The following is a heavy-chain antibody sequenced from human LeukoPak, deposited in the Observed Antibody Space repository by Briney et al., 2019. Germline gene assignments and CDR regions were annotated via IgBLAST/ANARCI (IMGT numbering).Heavy chain of an antibody. V-gene: IGHV3-33*01. J-gene: IGHJ3*02. CDR3: ARRRIVGSTDDAFDI. Sequence: PGGSLRLSCAASGFTFSSYGVHWVRQAPGKGLEWVAVIWYDGSNKYYADSVKGRFTISRDNSKNTLYLQMNSLRAEDTAVYYCARRRIVGSTDDAFDIWGQGTMVTLSS. CDR2: IWYDGSNK. D-gene: IGHD1-26*01. CDR1: GFTFSSYG.